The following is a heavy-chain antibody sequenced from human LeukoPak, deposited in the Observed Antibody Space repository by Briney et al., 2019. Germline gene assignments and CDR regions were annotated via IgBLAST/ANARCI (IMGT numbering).Heavy chain of an antibody. CDR3: ARDSYYDHSGGDFDY. CDR2: IWYDGSNK. CDR1: GFTFRSYG. V-gene: IGHV3-33*01. D-gene: IGHD3-22*01. J-gene: IGHJ4*02. Sequence: PRGSLRLSCAASGFTFRSYGMHWVRQAPGKGLEWVAVIWYDGSNKYYADPVKGRFTISRDNSKNTLYLQMNSLRAEDTAMYYCARDSYYDHSGGDFDYWGQGTLVTVSS.